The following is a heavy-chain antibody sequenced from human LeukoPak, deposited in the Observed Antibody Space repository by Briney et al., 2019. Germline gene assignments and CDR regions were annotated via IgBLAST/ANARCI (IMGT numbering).Heavy chain of an antibody. J-gene: IGHJ4*02. Sequence: SETLSLTCIVSGGSISSGGYYWSWIRQHPGTGLEWIGYIYYSGSTYYNPSLRSRVTISVDTSKNQFSLKLSSVTAADTAVYYCARDLYGSGIWGQGTLVTVSS. CDR1: GGSISSGGYY. D-gene: IGHD3-10*01. CDR3: ARDLYGSGI. CDR2: IYYSGST. V-gene: IGHV4-31*03.